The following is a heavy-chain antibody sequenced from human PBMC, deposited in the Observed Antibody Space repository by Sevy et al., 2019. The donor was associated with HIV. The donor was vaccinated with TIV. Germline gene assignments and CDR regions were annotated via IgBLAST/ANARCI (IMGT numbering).Heavy chain of an antibody. CDR2: IYTSGST. CDR1: GGSISSYY. D-gene: IGHD3-22*01. J-gene: IGHJ5*02. V-gene: IGHV4-4*07. CDR3: ARDYYDSSGYYNNWFDP. Sequence: SETLSLTCTVSGGSISSYYWSWIRQPAGKGLEWIGRIYTSGSTNYNPSLKSRVTMSVDTSKNQFSLKLSSVTAADTAVYYCARDYYDSSGYYNNWFDPWVQGTLVTVSS.